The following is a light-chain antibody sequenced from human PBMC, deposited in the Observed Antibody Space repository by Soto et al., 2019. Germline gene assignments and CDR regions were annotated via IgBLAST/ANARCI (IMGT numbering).Light chain of an antibody. CDR3: GADHGSGSNFVHVV. J-gene: IGLJ2*01. Sequence: QLVLTQPPSASASLGASVTLTCTLSSGYSNYKVDWYQQRPGKGPRFVMRVGTGGIVGSKGDGIPDRFPVLGSGLNRYLTIKNIQEEDESDYHCGADHGSGSNFVHVVFGGGTKLTVL. CDR2: VGTGGIVG. V-gene: IGLV9-49*01. CDR1: SGYSNYK.